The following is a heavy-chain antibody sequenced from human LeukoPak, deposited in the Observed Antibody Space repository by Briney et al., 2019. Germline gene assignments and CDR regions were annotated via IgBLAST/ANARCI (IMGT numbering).Heavy chain of an antibody. V-gene: IGHV4-61*05. Sequence: KPSETLSLTCTVSGGSISSSSYYWGWIRQPPGKGLEWIGYIYYSGSTNYNPSLKSRVTISVDTSKNQFSLKLSSVTAADTAVYYCARVPLRRWFDPWGQGTLVTVSS. CDR2: IYYSGST. CDR1: GGSISSSSYY. CDR3: ARVPLRRWFDP. J-gene: IGHJ5*02.